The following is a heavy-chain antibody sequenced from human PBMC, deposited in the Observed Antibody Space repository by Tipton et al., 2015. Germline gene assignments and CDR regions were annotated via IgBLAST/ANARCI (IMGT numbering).Heavy chain of an antibody. CDR2: IQYSGGT. Sequence: TLSLTCTVSDGSINKYYWSWIRQPPGKELEWIGYIQYSGGTNYNPSLESRISISVDTSKTQFSLEMRSVTATDPAVYYCARARGRHGGLFDSWGQGTLVTVSS. V-gene: IGHV4-59*01. D-gene: IGHD4-23*01. CDR1: DGSINKYY. J-gene: IGHJ4*02. CDR3: ARARGRHGGLFDS.